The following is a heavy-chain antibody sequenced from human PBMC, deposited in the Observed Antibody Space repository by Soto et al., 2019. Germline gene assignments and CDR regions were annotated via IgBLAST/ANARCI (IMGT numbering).Heavy chain of an antibody. CDR3: ARFRGIQLLGWFDP. V-gene: IGHV4-31*01. Sequence: QVQLQESGPGLVKPSQTLSLTCTVSGGSISSGGYYWSWIRQHPGKGLEWIGYIYHSGTNYYNPSRKSLVTISVATSRNRFSLKLTSVTAADTAVDYCARFRGIQLLGWFDPWGQGTLVTVSS. D-gene: IGHD2-2*01. CDR1: GGSISSGGYY. CDR2: IYHSGTN. J-gene: IGHJ5*02.